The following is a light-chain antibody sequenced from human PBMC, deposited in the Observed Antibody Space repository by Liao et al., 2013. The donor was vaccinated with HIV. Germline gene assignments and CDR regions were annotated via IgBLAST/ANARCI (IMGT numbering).Light chain of an antibody. CDR3: QAWDSSTAF. J-gene: IGLJ1*01. V-gene: IGLV3-21*01. Sequence: SYVLTQPPSVSVAPGKTARITCGGNYLGSKSVHWYQQKPGQSPLLVIYQDSKRPSGIPERFSGSNSGNTATLTISGTQAMDEADYYCQAWDSSTAFFGTGTKVTVL. CDR1: YLGSKS. CDR2: QDS.